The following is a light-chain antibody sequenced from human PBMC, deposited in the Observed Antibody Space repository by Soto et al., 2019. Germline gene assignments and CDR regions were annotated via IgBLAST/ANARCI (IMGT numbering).Light chain of an antibody. CDR1: QSISSY. V-gene: IGKV1-39*01. J-gene: IGKJ2*01. Sequence: DIQMTKSPSSLSASVGDRVTITCRASQSISSYLNWYQQKPGKAPKLLIYAASSLQSGVPSRFSGSVSGTDFTITISSLQSEDFATYYGQQSYSTPHTFGQGTKLEIK. CDR3: QQSYSTPHT. CDR2: AAS.